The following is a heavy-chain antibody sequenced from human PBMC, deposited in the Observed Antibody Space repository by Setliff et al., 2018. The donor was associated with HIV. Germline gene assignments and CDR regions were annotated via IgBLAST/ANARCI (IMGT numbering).Heavy chain of an antibody. CDR3: ARGGQQLDLLAFDI. CDR2: MNPNSGNT. CDR1: GYTFTSYD. V-gene: IGHV1-8*02. J-gene: IGHJ3*02. D-gene: IGHD6-13*01. Sequence: GASVKVSCKASGYTFTSYDINWVRQATGQGLEWMGWMNPNSGNTGYAQKFQGRGTMTRNTSISTAYMELSSLRSEDTAVYYCARGGQQLDLLAFDIWGQGTMVTVSS.